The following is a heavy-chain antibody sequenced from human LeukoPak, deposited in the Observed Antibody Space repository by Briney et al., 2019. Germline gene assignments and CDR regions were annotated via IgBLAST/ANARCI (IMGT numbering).Heavy chain of an antibody. J-gene: IGHJ4*02. CDR3: AVYDRSGFLDY. Sequence: SETLSLTCTVSGGSISSYYWSWIRQPPGKGLEWIGYIYYSGSTNYNPSLKSRVTISVDTSKNQFSLKLSSVTAADTAVYYCAVYDRSGFLDYWGQRTLVTVSS. V-gene: IGHV4-59*08. CDR2: IYYSGST. D-gene: IGHD3-22*01. CDR1: GGSISSYY.